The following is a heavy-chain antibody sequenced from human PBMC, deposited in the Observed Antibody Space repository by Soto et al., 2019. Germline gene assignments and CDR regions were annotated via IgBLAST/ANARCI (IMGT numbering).Heavy chain of an antibody. CDR2: INPSGGYT. V-gene: IGHV1-46*01. CDR1: GYTFTNYH. Sequence: QVQLVQSAAEVKKPGASVKVSCKASGYTFTNYHLHWLRQAPGHGLDWMGLINPSGGYTNYAQKFQARVTITRDTSTSRAYMELSSLKSEDTAPYYCARVYGHGKYYNSMDVRGQGTTVTVSS. J-gene: IGHJ6*02. D-gene: IGHD3-10*01. CDR3: ARVYGHGKYYNSMDV.